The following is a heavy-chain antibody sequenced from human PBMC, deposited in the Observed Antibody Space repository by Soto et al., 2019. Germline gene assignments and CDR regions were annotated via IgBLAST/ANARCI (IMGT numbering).Heavy chain of an antibody. CDR1: GASVNSGDYY. CDR3: ARAHRYYDYPDI. CDR2: IHYSETI. J-gene: IGHJ3*02. V-gene: IGHV4-30-4*01. D-gene: IGHD3-22*01. Sequence: QVQLQESGPGLVKASQTLSLTCTVSGASVNSGDYYWSWVRQPPGRGLEWIGYIHYSETIYYNPSLKSRVQILVETFKNQSSLAGSSVTAADTAVYYWARAHRYYDYPDIWGQGTTVTVSS.